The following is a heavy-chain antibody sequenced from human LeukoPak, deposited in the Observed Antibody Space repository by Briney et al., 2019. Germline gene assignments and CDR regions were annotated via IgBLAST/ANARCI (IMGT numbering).Heavy chain of an antibody. V-gene: IGHV1-24*01. Sequence: GASVTVSCKVSGYTLTELSMHWVRQAPGKGLEWMGRFDPEDGKTIYAQRFQGRVTMTEDTSTDTAYMELSSLRSEDTAVYYCASHSSSPPHYYYMDVGGKGTTVTVSS. CDR3: ASHSSSPPHYYYMDV. J-gene: IGHJ6*03. D-gene: IGHD6-13*01. CDR1: GYTLTELS. CDR2: FDPEDGKT.